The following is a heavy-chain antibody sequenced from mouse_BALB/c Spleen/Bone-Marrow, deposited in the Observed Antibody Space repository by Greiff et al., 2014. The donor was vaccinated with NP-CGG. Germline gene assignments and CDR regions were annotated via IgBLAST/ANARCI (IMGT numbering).Heavy chain of an antibody. Sequence: VQLKESGAELVKPGASVKLSCTASGFNIKDTYMHWVKQRPEQGLEWIGRIDPANGNTKYDPKFQGKATITADTSSNTAYLQPSSLTSEDTAVYYCVSYYYGNYFDSWGQGTTLTVSS. CDR1: GFNIKDTY. D-gene: IGHD1-1*01. V-gene: IGHV14-3*02. J-gene: IGHJ2*01. CDR3: VSYYYGNYFDS. CDR2: IDPANGNT.